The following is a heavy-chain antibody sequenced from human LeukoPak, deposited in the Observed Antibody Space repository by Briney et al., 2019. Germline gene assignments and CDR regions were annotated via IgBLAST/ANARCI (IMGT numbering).Heavy chain of an antibody. J-gene: IGHJ6*03. CDR3: AKGDFYGPGRDYYYYMDV. Sequence: GGTLRLSCAASGFTFSRYGMSWVRQAPGKGLEWVSAISGSGGRTYYADSVKGRFTISRDNSKNTLYLQMNSLRAEDTAVYNCAKGDFYGPGRDYYYYMDVWGKGTTVTISS. CDR2: ISGSGGRT. V-gene: IGHV3-23*01. CDR1: GFTFSRYG. D-gene: IGHD3-10*01.